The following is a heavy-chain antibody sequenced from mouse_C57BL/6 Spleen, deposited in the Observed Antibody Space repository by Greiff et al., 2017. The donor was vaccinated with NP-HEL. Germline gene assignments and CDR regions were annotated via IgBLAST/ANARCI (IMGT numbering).Heavy chain of an antibody. D-gene: IGHD1-1*01. CDR3: ASYGSSRALIAY. CDR1: GYTFTSYW. J-gene: IGHJ3*01. V-gene: IGHV1-52*01. Sequence: QVQLQQPGAELVRPGSSVKLSCKASGYTFTSYWMHWVKQRPIQGLEWIGNIDPSDSETHYNQKFKDKATLTVDQSSSTAYMQLSSLTSEDSAVYYCASYGSSRALIAYWGQGTLVTVSA. CDR2: IDPSDSET.